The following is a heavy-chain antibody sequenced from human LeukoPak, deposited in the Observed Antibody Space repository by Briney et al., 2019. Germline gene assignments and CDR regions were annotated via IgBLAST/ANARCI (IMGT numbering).Heavy chain of an antibody. CDR3: ARVGTYYDFLAGYYSTYFDY. V-gene: IGHV3-20*04. D-gene: IGHD3-9*01. CDR2: INWNGGST. J-gene: IGHJ4*02. CDR1: GFTFDDYG. Sequence: GGSLRLSCAASGFTFDDYGMSWVRQAPGKGLEWVSGINWNGGSTGYADSVKGRFTISRDNAKNSLYLQMNSLRAEDTALYYCARVGTYYDFLAGYYSTYFDYWGQGTLVTVSS.